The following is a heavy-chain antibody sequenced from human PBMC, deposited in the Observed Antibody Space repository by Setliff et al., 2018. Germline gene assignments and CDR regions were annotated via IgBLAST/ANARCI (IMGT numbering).Heavy chain of an antibody. Sequence: GGSLRLSCAASGFTFSNYEMNWVRQAPGKGLEWVSYINSGGSLIYYADSVKGRFTISRDNAKSSLYLQMNSLRAEDTAVYYCARDLIRGAPNWFDPWGQGTRVTVS. J-gene: IGHJ5*02. D-gene: IGHD3-10*01. CDR2: INSGGSLI. V-gene: IGHV3-48*03. CDR3: ARDLIRGAPNWFDP. CDR1: GFTFSNYE.